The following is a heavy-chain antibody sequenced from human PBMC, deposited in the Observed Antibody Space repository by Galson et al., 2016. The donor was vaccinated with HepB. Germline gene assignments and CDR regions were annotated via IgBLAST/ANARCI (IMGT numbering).Heavy chain of an antibody. CDR2: IWYDGSKT. D-gene: IGHD2-15*01. CDR3: AREGVPYCSGTGSYCLQGPNDAFDV. Sequence: SLRLSCAASGFTFNSYGMYWVRQAPGKGLEWVAVIWYDGSKTYYVDCVKGRVTVSRDNSKNTLYLQMNSLRVEDTAIYFCAREGVPYCSGTGSYCLQGPNDAFDVWGQGTMVTVSA. CDR1: GFTFNSYG. V-gene: IGHV3-33*07. J-gene: IGHJ3*01.